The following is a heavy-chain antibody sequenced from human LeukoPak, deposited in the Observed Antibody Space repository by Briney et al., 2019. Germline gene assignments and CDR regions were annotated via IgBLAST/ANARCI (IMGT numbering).Heavy chain of an antibody. CDR1: GFTFSNYW. Sequence: GGSLRLSCAASGFTFSNYWMTWVRQAPGKGLEWMASIKQDGSEKYYVDSVKGRFTISRDNAKNSLYLQMNSLRAEDTAVYYCAKRGSSWYGEGDFDYWGQGTLVTVSS. J-gene: IGHJ4*02. CDR2: IKQDGSEK. CDR3: AKRGSSWYGEGDFDY. V-gene: IGHV3-7*03. D-gene: IGHD6-13*01.